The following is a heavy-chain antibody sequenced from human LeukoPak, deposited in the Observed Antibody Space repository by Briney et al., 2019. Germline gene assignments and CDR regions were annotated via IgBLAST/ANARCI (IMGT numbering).Heavy chain of an antibody. CDR3: AKETYSGYDSSPFDY. V-gene: IGHV3-23*01. Sequence: GGSLRLSCGASGFTFRTYAMSWVRQAPGKGLEWVSAISGSGGSTYYADSVKGRFTISRDNSKNTLYLQMNSLRAEDTAVYYCAKETYSGYDSSPFDYWGQGTLVTVSS. J-gene: IGHJ4*02. CDR1: GFTFRTYA. D-gene: IGHD5-12*01. CDR2: ISGSGGST.